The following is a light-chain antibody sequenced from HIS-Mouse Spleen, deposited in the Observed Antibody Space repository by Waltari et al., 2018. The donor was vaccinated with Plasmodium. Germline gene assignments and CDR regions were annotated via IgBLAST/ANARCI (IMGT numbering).Light chain of an antibody. V-gene: IGLV3-10*01. CDR3: YSTDSSGNHRV. Sequence: SYELTQPPSVSVSPGQTARITCSGAALPKKNAYWYKQKSGPAPVLVIYEDSKRPSGIPERFSCSSSGTMATLTISGAQVEDEADYYCYSTDSSGNHRVFGGGTKLTVL. J-gene: IGLJ3*02. CDR2: EDS. CDR1: ALPKKN.